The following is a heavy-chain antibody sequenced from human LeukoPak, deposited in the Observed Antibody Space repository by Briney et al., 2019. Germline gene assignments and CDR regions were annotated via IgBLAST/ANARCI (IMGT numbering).Heavy chain of an antibody. CDR2: ISSSGSTI. CDR3: ARDRDYGGTNWFDP. J-gene: IGHJ5*02. D-gene: IGHD4-23*01. V-gene: IGHV3-48*03. Sequence: PGGSLRLSCAASGFTFSSYEMNWVRQAPGKGLEWVSYISSSGSTIYYADSVKGRFTISRDNAKNSLYLQMNSLRAEDTAVYYCARDRDYGGTNWFDPWGQGTLVTVSS. CDR1: GFTFSSYE.